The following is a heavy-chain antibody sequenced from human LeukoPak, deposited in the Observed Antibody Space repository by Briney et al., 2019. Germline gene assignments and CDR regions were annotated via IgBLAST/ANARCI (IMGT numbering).Heavy chain of an antibody. V-gene: IGHV4-34*01. CDR3: ARLLSPGWFDP. CDR1: GGSFSGYY. D-gene: IGHD2/OR15-2a*01. CDR2: INHSGST. Sequence: SETLSLTCAVYGGSFSGYYWSWIRQPPGKGLEWIGEINHSGSTNYNPSLKSRVTISADTSKNQFSLNLRSVTAADTAVYYCARLLSPGWFDPWGQGTLVTVSS. J-gene: IGHJ5*02.